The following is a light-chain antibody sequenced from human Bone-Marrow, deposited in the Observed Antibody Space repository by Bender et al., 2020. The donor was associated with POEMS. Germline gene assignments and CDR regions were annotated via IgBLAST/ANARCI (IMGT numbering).Light chain of an antibody. V-gene: IGLV1-44*01. J-gene: IGLJ3*02. CDR3: ATGDDRLNGGV. Sequence: QSVLTQPPSASGTPGQRVTISCSGSSSKFGSYPVNWYQQLPGAAPKLVIFNNSQRPSGVPDRFSGSNSGTSASLAIRGLLSDDEADYYCATGDDRLNGGVFGGGTKLTVL. CDR2: NNS. CDR1: SSKFGSYP.